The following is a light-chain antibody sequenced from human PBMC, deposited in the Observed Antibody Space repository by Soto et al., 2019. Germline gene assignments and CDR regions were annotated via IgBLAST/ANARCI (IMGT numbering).Light chain of an antibody. CDR3: QHYNSYSEA. J-gene: IGKJ1*01. CDR2: GAS. V-gene: IGKV3-15*01. Sequence: IVLTQSPATLSLSPGERATLSCRASQSVSTYLAWYQQKPGQAPRLLIYGASTRATGIPARFSGSGSGTEFTLTISSLQPDDFATYYCQHYNSYSEAFGQGTKVDIK. CDR1: QSVSTY.